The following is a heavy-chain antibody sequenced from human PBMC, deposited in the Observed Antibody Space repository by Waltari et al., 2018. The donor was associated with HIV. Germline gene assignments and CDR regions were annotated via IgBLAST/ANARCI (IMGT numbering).Heavy chain of an antibody. D-gene: IGHD5-18*01. CDR2: ISSDGFTK. CDR1: GFTFRTHA. V-gene: IGHV3-30*03. J-gene: IGHJ4*02. Sequence: IQLLQSGGGVVRPGGSLRLSCAAYGFTFRTHAMHWVRQAPAKGLEWVAVISSDGFTKYVDSVKGRFTVSRDISKSTLYVQMNNLRPDDTAVYYCARAFGFSNSGPVGYWGQGTLVIVSS. CDR3: ARAFGFSNSGPVGY.